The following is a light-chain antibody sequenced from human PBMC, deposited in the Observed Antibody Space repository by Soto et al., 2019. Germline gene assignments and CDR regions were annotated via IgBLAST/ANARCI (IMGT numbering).Light chain of an antibody. CDR2: KAS. J-gene: IGKJ3*01. CDR3: HKYAKRPPAHV. CDR1: QSISRW. V-gene: IGKV1-5*03. Sequence: DIQMTQSPATLSASVVDRVTITCLASQSISRWLGWSQQKPGKAPKLLIYKASSLERGVPSWCSGSGAWTDVSFTIGSMQLEDSATSACHKYAKRPPAHVFGSGTKVDIK.